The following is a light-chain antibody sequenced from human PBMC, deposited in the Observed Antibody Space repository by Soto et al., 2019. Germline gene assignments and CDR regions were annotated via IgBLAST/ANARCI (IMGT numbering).Light chain of an antibody. CDR1: QTVNSRH. CDR3: QQFDGSRPAFT. J-gene: IGKJ2*01. CDR2: GAS. V-gene: IGKV3-20*01. Sequence: PGERATLSCRASQTVNSRHLNWYQHKPGQAPRLLIYGASIRAAGIPDRLSGSRSGADFSLTITRLEPEDSAVYYCQQFDGSRPAFTFGQGTKLEI.